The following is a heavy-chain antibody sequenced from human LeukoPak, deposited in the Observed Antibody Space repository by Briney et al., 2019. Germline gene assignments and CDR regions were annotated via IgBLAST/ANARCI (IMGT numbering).Heavy chain of an antibody. CDR1: GVSISSSSYY. CDR2: IYYSGST. D-gene: IGHD6-13*01. Sequence: SETLSLTCTVSGVSISSSSYYWGWIRQPPGKGLEWIGSIYYSGSTYYNPSLKSRVTISVDTSKNQFSLKLTSVTAADTAVYYCARREAAAGTDAFDPWGQGTLVTVSS. V-gene: IGHV4-39*01. J-gene: IGHJ5*02. CDR3: ARREAAAGTDAFDP.